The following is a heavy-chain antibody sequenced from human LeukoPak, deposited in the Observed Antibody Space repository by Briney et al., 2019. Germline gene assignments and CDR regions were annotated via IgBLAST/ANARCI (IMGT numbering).Heavy chain of an antibody. J-gene: IGHJ4*02. Sequence: PGGSLRLSCAASGLTRSGYWMHWVRQAPGKGLVWVSRINGDASSTIYADSVKGRFTISRDNAKSTLYLQMNRLRVEDTAVYYCARARGNTYGYFEYWGQGTLVTVSS. D-gene: IGHD5-18*01. CDR2: INGDASST. V-gene: IGHV3-74*01. CDR1: GLTRSGYW. CDR3: ARARGNTYGYFEY.